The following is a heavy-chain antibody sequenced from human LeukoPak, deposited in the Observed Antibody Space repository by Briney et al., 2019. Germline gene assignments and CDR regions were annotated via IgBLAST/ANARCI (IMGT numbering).Heavy chain of an antibody. CDR2: INHSGST. CDR3: ARSYRGYCSGGSCYRRGLDY. V-gene: IGHV4-34*01. Sequence: SETLSLTCAVYGRSFSGYYWSWIRQPPGKGLEWIGEINHSGSTNYNPSLKSRVTISVGTSKNQFSLKLSSVTAADTAVYYCARSYRGYCSGGSCYRRGLDYWGQGTLVTVSS. CDR1: GRSFSGYY. D-gene: IGHD2-15*01. J-gene: IGHJ4*02.